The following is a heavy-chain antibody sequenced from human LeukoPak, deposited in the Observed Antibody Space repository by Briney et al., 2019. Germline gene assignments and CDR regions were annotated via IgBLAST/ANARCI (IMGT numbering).Heavy chain of an antibody. Sequence: PSQTLSLTCTVSGGSISSGDYYWSWIRQPPGKGLEWIGYIYYSGSTYYNPSLKSRVTTSVDTSKNQFSLKLSSVTAADTAVYYCARGGPNSSGWRIDYWGQGTLVTVSS. V-gene: IGHV4-30-4*08. CDR1: GGSISSGDYY. D-gene: IGHD6-19*01. J-gene: IGHJ4*02. CDR3: ARGGPNSSGWRIDY. CDR2: IYYSGST.